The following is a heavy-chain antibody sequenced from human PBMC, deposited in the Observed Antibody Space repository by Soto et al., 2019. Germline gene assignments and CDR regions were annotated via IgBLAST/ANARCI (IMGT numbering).Heavy chain of an antibody. D-gene: IGHD4-17*01. J-gene: IGHJ4*02. Sequence: QLQLQESGPGLVKPSETLSLTCTVSGGSISSSTYYWGWIRQPPGKGLEWIGSIYYSGSTYYNPSLKXXVXIXXDTSKNQFSMTLSSVTAADTAVYYCANSYGDYVSYWGQGTLVTVSS. V-gene: IGHV4-39*01. CDR1: GGSISSSTYY. CDR3: ANSYGDYVSY. CDR2: IYYSGST.